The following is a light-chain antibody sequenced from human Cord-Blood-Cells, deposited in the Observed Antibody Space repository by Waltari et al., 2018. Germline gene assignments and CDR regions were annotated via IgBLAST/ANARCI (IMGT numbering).Light chain of an antibody. V-gene: IGKV1-39*01. CDR1: QSISSY. J-gene: IGKJ2*02. Sequence: MTQSPSSLSASVGDRVTITCRASQSISSYLNWYKQKPGKAPKLLIYAASSLQSGVPSRFSGSGSGTDFTLTISSLQPEDFATYYCQQSYSTLWGTFGQGTKLEIK. CDR3: QQSYSTLWGT. CDR2: AAS.